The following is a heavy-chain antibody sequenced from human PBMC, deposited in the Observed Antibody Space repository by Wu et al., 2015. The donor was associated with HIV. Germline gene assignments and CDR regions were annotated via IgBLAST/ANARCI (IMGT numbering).Heavy chain of an antibody. V-gene: IGHV1-69*12. J-gene: IGHJ3*02. CDR3: AREVYFRSGAFEI. CDR1: GETFSRIT. Sequence: QVHLVQSGAEVKKAGSSVRVSCKASGETFSRITFSWVRQAPGQGLEWVGGIIPFSGTTNYGQKFLDRVTITADEFTTTHMELKSLILEDTAVYYCAREVYFRSGAFEIWGQGTKVSVSS. D-gene: IGHD3-3*01. CDR2: IIPFSGTT.